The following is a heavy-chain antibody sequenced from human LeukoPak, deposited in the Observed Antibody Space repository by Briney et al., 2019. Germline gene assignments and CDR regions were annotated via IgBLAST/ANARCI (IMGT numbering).Heavy chain of an antibody. J-gene: IGHJ4*02. D-gene: IGHD1-26*01. CDR1: GFTVSSNY. CDR2: IHSGGST. V-gene: IGHV3-66*01. Sequence: PGGSLRLSCAASGFTVSSNYMSWVRQAPGEGLEWVSVIHSGGSTYYADSVKGRFTISRDNSKNTLYLQMNSLRAEDTAVYYCARDSKRELLFDYWGQGTLVTVSS. CDR3: ARDSKRELLFDY.